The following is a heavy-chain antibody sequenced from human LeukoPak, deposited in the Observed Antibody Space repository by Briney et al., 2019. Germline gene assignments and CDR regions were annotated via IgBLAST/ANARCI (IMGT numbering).Heavy chain of an antibody. D-gene: IGHD2-15*01. Sequence: SETLSLTCTVSGGSISSYYWSWIRQPPGKGLEWIGYIYYSGSTNYNPSLKSRVTMSVDTSKNQFSLKLSSVTAADTAVYYCARVICSGGSCYDSNWFDPWGQGTLVTVSS. CDR3: ARVICSGGSCYDSNWFDP. J-gene: IGHJ5*02. V-gene: IGHV4-59*12. CDR2: IYYSGST. CDR1: GGSISSYY.